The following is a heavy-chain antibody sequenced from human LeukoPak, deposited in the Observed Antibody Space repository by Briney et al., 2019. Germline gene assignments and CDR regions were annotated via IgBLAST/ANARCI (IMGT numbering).Heavy chain of an antibody. CDR1: GYSITSGHY. CDR2: IYHSGST. J-gene: IGHJ4*02. Sequence: SETLSLTCTVSGYSITSGHYWGWIRQPPGKGLEWIGSIYHSGSTYYNPSLKSRVTISVDTSKSQFSLKLSSVTAADTAVYYCARDWVSGYGSGKDWGQGTLVTVSS. CDR3: ARDWVSGYGSGKD. V-gene: IGHV4-38-2*02. D-gene: IGHD3-10*01.